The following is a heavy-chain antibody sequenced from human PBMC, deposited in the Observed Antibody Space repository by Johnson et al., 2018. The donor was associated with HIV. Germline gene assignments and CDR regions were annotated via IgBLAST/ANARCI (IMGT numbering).Heavy chain of an antibody. V-gene: IGHV3-30-3*01. Sequence: QVQLVESGGDLIQPGGSLRLSCAASGFTFSSYAMHWVRQAPGKGLEWVAVISYDGSNKYYADSVTGRFTISRDNSKNTLYLQMNSLRAEDTAVYYCASDWGSRHAFDIWGQGTMVTVSS. D-gene: IGHD7-27*01. CDR3: ASDWGSRHAFDI. CDR1: GFTFSSYA. CDR2: ISYDGSNK. J-gene: IGHJ3*02.